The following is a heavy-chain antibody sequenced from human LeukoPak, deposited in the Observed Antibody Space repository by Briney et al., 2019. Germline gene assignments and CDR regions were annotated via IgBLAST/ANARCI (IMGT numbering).Heavy chain of an antibody. Sequence: PGGSLRLSCAASGFTFSNAWMSWVRQAPGKGLEWVGRIKSKTGGGKTDYAAPVKGRFTSSKDDSKNTLHLQRNSLKTEDTAVYYCTTDAGGYFDLYLLGYWGQGTLVTVYS. CDR3: TTDAGGYFDLYLLGY. D-gene: IGHD3-9*01. CDR2: IKSKTGGGKT. V-gene: IGHV3-15*01. J-gene: IGHJ4*02. CDR1: GFTFSNAW.